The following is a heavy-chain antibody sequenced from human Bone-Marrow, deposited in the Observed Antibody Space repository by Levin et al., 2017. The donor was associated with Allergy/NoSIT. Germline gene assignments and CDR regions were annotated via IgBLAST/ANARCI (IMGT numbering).Heavy chain of an antibody. CDR2: IYHSGYT. Sequence: SETLSLTCTVSGGSITTYYWSWIRRPPGKGLEWIGYIYHSGYTNYNPSLRSRVTLSADTSKNHFSLKLRSVTAAATAVYYCARLEYDSSGYWSDAFDIWGQGTMVTVSS. J-gene: IGHJ3*02. CDR1: GGSITTYY. D-gene: IGHD3-22*01. CDR3: ARLEYDSSGYWSDAFDI. V-gene: IGHV4-59*01.